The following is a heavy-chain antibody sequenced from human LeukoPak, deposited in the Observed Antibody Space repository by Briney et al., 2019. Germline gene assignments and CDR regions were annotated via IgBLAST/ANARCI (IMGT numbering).Heavy chain of an antibody. J-gene: IGHJ4*02. CDR2: IYHSGYT. V-gene: IGHV4-39*01. CDR1: GGSINSSRYY. Sequence: SSETLSLTCTVSGGSINSSRYYWGWIGQPPGEELEWIGSIYHSGYTYYNPSLKSRVTISVDTSKSQFSLKLSSVTAADTAVYYCARSSMFRGVTVDYWGQGTLVTVSS. CDR3: ARSSMFRGVTVDY. D-gene: IGHD3-10*01.